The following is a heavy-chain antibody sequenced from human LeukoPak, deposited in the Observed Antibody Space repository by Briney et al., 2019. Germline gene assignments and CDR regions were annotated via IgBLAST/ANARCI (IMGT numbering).Heavy chain of an antibody. CDR3: AKTSTATTGALYWYFDF. V-gene: IGHV3-53*01. CDR2: IYSGGST. CDR1: GFTVSSNY. Sequence: GGSLRLSCAASGFTVSSNYMSWVRQAPGKGLEWVSVIYSGGSTYYADSVKGRFTISRDNSKNTLYLQMNSLRAEDTAVYFCAKTSTATTGALYWYFDFWGRGTLVTVSS. J-gene: IGHJ2*01. D-gene: IGHD4-17*01.